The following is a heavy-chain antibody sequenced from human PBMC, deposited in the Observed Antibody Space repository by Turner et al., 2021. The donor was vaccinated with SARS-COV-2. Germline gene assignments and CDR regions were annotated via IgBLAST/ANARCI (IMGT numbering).Heavy chain of an antibody. V-gene: IGHV4-39*01. CDR1: GGAISSSSYY. CDR2: IYYSGST. CDR3: ASQEALVPSYYYYYYGMDV. D-gene: IGHD3-10*01. J-gene: IGHJ6*02. Sequence: QLQLQESGPGLEKHSETLSLTCTVAGGAISSSSYYWVWIRPPPGKGLEWIGGIYYSGSTYYNPTLKSRVTISVDTSKTQFSLKRSSVTAADTAVYYWASQEALVPSYYYYYYGMDVWGQGTTVTVSS.